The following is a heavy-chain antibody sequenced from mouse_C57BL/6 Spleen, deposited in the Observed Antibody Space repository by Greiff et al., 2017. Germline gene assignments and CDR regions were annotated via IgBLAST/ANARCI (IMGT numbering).Heavy chain of an antibody. V-gene: IGHV1-52*01. CDR1: GYTFTSYW. CDR3: ARSDYAMDY. J-gene: IGHJ4*01. CDR2: IDPSDSET. Sequence: QVQLKEPGAELVRPGSSVKLSCKASGYTFTSYWMHWVKQRPIQGLEWIGNIDPSDSETHYNQKFKDKATLTVDKSSSTAYMQLSSQTSEDSAVYYCARSDYAMDYWGQGTSVTVYS.